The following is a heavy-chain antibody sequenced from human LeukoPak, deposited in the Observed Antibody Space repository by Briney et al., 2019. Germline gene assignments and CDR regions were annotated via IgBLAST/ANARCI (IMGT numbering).Heavy chain of an antibody. CDR2: MSGIGGRT. Sequence: GGSLRLSCAASGFTFSSYSMNWVRHAPGKGREWVSAMSGIGGRTYYADSVKGGFTISRDQSRNTLYLQMNSLRAEDTAVYYYAKDSSIGAASTFDPWGQGTLVTVSS. V-gene: IGHV3-23*01. CDR1: GFTFSSYS. D-gene: IGHD6-13*01. J-gene: IGHJ5*02. CDR3: AKDSSIGAASTFDP.